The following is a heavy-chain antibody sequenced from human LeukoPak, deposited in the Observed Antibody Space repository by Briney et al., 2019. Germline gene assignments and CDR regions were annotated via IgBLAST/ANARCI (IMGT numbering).Heavy chain of an antibody. J-gene: IGHJ4*02. CDR3: ARVPYCSSTSCYAIFDY. Sequence: VGSLRLSCAASGFTFGSYRMSWVRQAPGQRLESVANIKQDGSEKYYVDSVKGRFTTSRDDAKNSLYLQMNSLRAEDTAVYYCARVPYCSSTSCYAIFDYWGQGALVTVSS. D-gene: IGHD2-2*01. V-gene: IGHV3-7*05. CDR2: IKQDGSEK. CDR1: GFTFGSYR.